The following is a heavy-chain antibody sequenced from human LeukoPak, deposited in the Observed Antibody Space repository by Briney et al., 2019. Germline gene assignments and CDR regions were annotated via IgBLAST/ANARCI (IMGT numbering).Heavy chain of an antibody. D-gene: IGHD1-26*01. J-gene: IGHJ4*02. V-gene: IGHV4-4*07. CDR3: ARENSGSYREFDY. CDR2: INTNGST. CDR1: GGSISSYY. Sequence: SETMSLTCIVSGGSISSYYWSWIRQPAGKVLEWIGRINTNGSTNYNASIKSRVSMSVDTSKNQFSLKLSSVTAADTAVFYCARENSGSYREFDYWGQGTLVTVSS.